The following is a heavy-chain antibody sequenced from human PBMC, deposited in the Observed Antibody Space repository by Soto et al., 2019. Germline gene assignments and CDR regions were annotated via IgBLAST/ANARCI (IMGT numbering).Heavy chain of an antibody. CDR2: IYYSGTT. CDR3: ARESYYGSRSSNTDY. CDR1: GGSISSGGYY. D-gene: IGHD3-10*01. V-gene: IGHV4-30-4*02. Sequence: SETLSLTCNVSGGSISSGGYYWSWIRQPPGKGLEWIGYIYYSGTTYYNPSLKSRVTMSVDTSRNQFSLKLTSVTAADTAVYYCARESYYGSRSSNTDYWGQGTLVTVSS. J-gene: IGHJ4*02.